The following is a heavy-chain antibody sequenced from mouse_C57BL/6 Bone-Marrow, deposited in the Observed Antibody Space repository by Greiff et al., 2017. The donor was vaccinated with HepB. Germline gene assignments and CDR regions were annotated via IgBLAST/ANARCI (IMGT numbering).Heavy chain of an antibody. CDR1: GFTFSSYA. CDR2: ISDGGSYT. V-gene: IGHV5-4*01. Sequence: EVKLVESGGGLVKPGGSLKLSCAASGFTFSSYAMSWVRQTPEKRLEWVATISDGGSYTYYPDNVKGRFTISRDNAKNNLYLQMSHLKSEDTAMYYCARDDSNYEYYFDYWGQGTTLTVSS. CDR3: ARDDSNYEYYFDY. D-gene: IGHD2-5*01. J-gene: IGHJ2*01.